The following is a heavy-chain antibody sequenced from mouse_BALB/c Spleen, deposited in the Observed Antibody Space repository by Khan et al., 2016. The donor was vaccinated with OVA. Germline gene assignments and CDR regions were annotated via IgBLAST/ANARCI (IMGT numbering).Heavy chain of an antibody. CDR1: GYTFTSYV. V-gene: IGHV1S136*01. Sequence: IQLVQSGPELVKPGASVKMSCKASGYTFTSYVMYWVTQKPGQGLEWIGYINPYNDGTKYNEKFKGKATLTSDKSSSTAYMELSSLTYEDSAVYYVASGWSHWYFDVWGAGTSVTVSS. CDR2: INPYNDGT. J-gene: IGHJ1*01. D-gene: IGHD2-3*01. CDR3: ASGWSHWYFDV.